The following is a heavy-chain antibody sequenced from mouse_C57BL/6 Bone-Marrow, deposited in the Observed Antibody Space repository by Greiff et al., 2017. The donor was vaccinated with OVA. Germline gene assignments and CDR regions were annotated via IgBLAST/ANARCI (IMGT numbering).Heavy chain of an antibody. CDR1: GFTFSSYG. CDR3: ARHPDY. CDR2: ISSGGSYT. J-gene: IGHJ2*01. Sequence: VQGVESGGDLVKPGGSLKLSCAASGFTFSSYGMSWVRQTPDKRLEWVATISSGGSYTYYPDSVKGRFTISRDNAKNTLYLQMSSLKSEDTAMYYCARHPDYWGQGTTLTVSS. V-gene: IGHV5-6*01.